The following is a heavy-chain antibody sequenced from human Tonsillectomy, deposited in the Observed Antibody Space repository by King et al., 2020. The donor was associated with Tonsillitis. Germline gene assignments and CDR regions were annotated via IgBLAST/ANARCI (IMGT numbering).Heavy chain of an antibody. V-gene: IGHV4-39*07. CDR3: ARQGGGFSYGNYYGMDV. J-gene: IGHJ6*02. CDR2: IYYTGRT. D-gene: IGHD5-18*01. Sequence: QLQESGPGLVKPSETLSLTCTVSGGSIGNNVYYWGWIRQPPGKGLEWIGSIYYTGRTYSNPSLKSRVTMSLDTSKNEFSLKLSSLTAADTAVYSCARQGGGFSYGNYYGMDVWGQGTTVTVSS. CDR1: GGSIGNNVYY.